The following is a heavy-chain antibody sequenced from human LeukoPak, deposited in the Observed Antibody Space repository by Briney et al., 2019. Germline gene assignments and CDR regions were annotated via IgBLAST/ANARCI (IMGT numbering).Heavy chain of an antibody. J-gene: IGHJ4*02. CDR1: GFTVSSNY. Sequence: GGSLRLSCAASGFTVSSNYMSWVRQAPGKGLEWVSVIYSGGSTYYADSVKGRFTISRDSSKNTVNLQMNSLRAEDTAVYYCARDRRDGYCLGHWGQGTLVTVSS. CDR3: ARDRRDGYCLGH. CDR2: IYSGGST. V-gene: IGHV3-66*01. D-gene: IGHD5-24*01.